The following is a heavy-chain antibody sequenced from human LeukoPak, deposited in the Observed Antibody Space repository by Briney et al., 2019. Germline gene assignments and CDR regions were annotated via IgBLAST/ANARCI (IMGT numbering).Heavy chain of an antibody. D-gene: IGHD4-23*01. CDR3: ARETDGGLDY. J-gene: IGHJ4*02. CDR2: ISHDGIST. Sequence: GGSLRLSCGASGFTLSSYTMHWVRRAPGKGLECVSAISHDGISTYYASSVKGRFTISRDSSKSTLYLQMDSLRPEDMAIYYCARETDGGLDYWGRGTLVTVSS. CDR1: GFTLSSYT. V-gene: IGHV3-64*01.